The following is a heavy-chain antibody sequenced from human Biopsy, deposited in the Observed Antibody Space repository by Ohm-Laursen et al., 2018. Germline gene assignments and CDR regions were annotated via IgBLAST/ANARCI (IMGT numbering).Heavy chain of an antibody. CDR2: ISASSSYI. CDR1: GVTLSGYS. CDR3: VRASIFGVATSGFYYYGMDV. Sequence: GSLRLSCSAFGVTLSGYSMNWVRQAPGKGLEWVSSISASSSYIYYADSVKGRFTVSKENGKNSLYLHMNSLRAEDTAVYYCVRASIFGVATSGFYYYGMDVWGQGTTVTVSS. V-gene: IGHV3-21*01. D-gene: IGHD3-3*01. J-gene: IGHJ6*02.